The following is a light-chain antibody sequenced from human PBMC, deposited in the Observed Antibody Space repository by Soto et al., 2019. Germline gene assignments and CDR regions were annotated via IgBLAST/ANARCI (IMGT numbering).Light chain of an antibody. CDR3: SSYTSSSTV. V-gene: IGLV2-14*01. CDR1: SSDVGGYNY. Sequence: QSALTQPASXXXXXXXXXXISCTGTSSDVGGYNYVSWYQQHPGKAPKLMIYEVTNRPSGVSNRFSGSKSGNTASLTISGLQAEDEADYYCSSYTSSSTVFGTGTKLTVL. J-gene: IGLJ1*01. CDR2: EVT.